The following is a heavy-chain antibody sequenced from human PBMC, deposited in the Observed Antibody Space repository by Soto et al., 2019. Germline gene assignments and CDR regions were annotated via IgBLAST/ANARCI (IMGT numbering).Heavy chain of an antibody. D-gene: IGHD6-19*01. V-gene: IGHV1-46*03. CDR1: GYTFTSYY. CDR2: INPSGGST. CDR3: ARAYSSDSALDI. Sequence: GASVKVSCKASGYTFTSYYMHWVRQAPGQGLEWMGLINPSGGSTSYAQKFRGRVTMTRDTSTNTVYMELSRLRSEDTAVYYCARAYSSDSALDIWGPGTMVTVSS. J-gene: IGHJ3*02.